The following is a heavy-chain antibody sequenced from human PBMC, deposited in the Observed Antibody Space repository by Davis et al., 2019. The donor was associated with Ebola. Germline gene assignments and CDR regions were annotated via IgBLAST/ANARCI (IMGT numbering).Heavy chain of an antibody. CDR1: GGSISSYY. V-gene: IGHV4-59*01. CDR3: ARTRELLGVLIDY. D-gene: IGHD1-26*01. Sequence: PSETLSLTCTVSGGSISSYYWSWIRQPPGKGLEWIGYIYYSGNTNYNPSLKSRVTISVDTSKNQFSLKLTSVTAADTAVYYCARTRELLGVLIDYWGQGTLVTVSS. J-gene: IGHJ4*02. CDR2: IYYSGNT.